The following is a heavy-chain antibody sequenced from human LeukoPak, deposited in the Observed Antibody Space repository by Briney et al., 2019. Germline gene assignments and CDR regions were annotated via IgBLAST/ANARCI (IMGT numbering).Heavy chain of an antibody. CDR3: ARDRDYYASGTYDQFDY. CDR2: ISGSGTST. CDR1: GFTFTTYA. V-gene: IGHV3-23*01. D-gene: IGHD3-10*01. J-gene: IGHJ4*02. Sequence: GSLRLSFAVSGFTFTTYAMTWVRQAPGKGLEWVSAISGSGTSTYYADSVKGRFTISRDNAKNSLYLQMNSLRAEDTAAYYCARDRDYYASGTYDQFDYWGQGTLVTVSS.